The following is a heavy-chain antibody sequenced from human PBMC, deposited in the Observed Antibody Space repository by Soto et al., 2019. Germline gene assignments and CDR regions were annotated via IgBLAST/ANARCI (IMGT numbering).Heavy chain of an antibody. Sequence: QVQLVESGGGVVQPGRSLRLSCAASGFTFSSYGMHWVRQAPGKGLEWVAVIWDYGSKKYYADSVKGRFTISRDNSKNTLYLQMNSLRAEDTAVYYCARETQDYYGSGSCDYWGQGTLVTVSS. V-gene: IGHV3-33*01. CDR1: GFTFSSYG. J-gene: IGHJ4*02. D-gene: IGHD3-10*01. CDR2: IWDYGSKK. CDR3: ARETQDYYGSGSCDY.